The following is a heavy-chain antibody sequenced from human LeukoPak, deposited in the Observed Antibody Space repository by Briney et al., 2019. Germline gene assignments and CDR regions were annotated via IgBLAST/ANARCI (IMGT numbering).Heavy chain of an antibody. V-gene: IGHV4-30-4*01. Sequence: SQTLSLTCTVSGGSISSGDYYWSWIRQPPGKGLEWIGYIYYSGSTYYNPSLKSRVTISVDTSKNQFSLKLSSVTAADTAVYYCASWGGYGIHFDYWGQGTLVTVSS. D-gene: IGHD5-18*01. CDR1: GGSISSGDYY. CDR2: IYYSGST. CDR3: ASWGGYGIHFDY. J-gene: IGHJ4*02.